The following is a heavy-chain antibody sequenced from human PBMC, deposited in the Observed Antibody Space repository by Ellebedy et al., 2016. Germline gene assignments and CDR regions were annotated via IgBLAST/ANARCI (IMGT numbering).Heavy chain of an antibody. CDR1: GFTFSSHA. Sequence: GGSLRLSCEASGFTFSSHAMSWVRQAAGKGPEWVSAVVGSGERTFYADSVKGRFTISRDNSKNRLYLQMNSLRVEDTALYYCVRGASSGSWVTMEYWGQGALVTVSS. D-gene: IGHD3-10*01. J-gene: IGHJ4*02. CDR3: VRGASSGSWVTMEY. CDR2: VVGSGERT. V-gene: IGHV3-23*01.